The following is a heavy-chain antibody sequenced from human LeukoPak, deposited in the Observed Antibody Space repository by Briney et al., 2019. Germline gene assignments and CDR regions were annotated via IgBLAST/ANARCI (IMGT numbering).Heavy chain of an antibody. V-gene: IGHV5-51*01. J-gene: IGHJ3*02. Sequence: GESLKISCKGSGYSFTSYWIGWVRQMPGKGLEWRGIIYPGDSDTRYSPSFQGQVTISADKSISTAYLQWSSLKASDTAMYYCARRAVLSDFWSGSCDAFDIWGQGTMVTVSS. CDR3: ARRAVLSDFWSGSCDAFDI. CDR2: IYPGDSDT. D-gene: IGHD3-3*01. CDR1: GYSFTSYW.